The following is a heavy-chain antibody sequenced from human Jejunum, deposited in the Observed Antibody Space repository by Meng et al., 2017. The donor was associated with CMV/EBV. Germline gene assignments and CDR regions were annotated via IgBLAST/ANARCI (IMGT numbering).Heavy chain of an antibody. CDR3: ASRSRVTMSRGDYYALDV. Sequence: VDTNYRSSVRKAPGKGLDWVAVIYSGGNRYYEESAKGRLTILRGAAKNTLELQMNSLRVEDTAVYYWASRSRVTMSRGDYYALDVWGHGTTVTVSS. J-gene: IGHJ6*02. CDR1: VDTNY. D-gene: IGHD2-2*01. CDR2: IYSGGNR. V-gene: IGHV3-53*01.